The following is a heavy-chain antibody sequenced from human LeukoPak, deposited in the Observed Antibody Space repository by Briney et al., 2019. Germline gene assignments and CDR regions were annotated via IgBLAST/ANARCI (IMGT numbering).Heavy chain of an antibody. CDR1: GYTFTGVY. D-gene: IGHD3-3*01. V-gene: IGHV1-2*06. J-gene: IGHJ3*01. CDR3: RLFHTPIFDL. CDR2: INPSSGGT. Sequence: GASVKVSCKASGYTFTGVYMPWVRQAPGQGLEWTGRIEWMGRINPSSGGTNYAQNFQGRVTMAWDTSISTAYLDLSRLASYDTAVYYCRLFHTPIFDLWGQGTMITVSS.